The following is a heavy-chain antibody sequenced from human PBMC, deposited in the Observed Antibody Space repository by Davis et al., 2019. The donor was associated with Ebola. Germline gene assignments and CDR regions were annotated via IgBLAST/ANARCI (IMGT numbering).Heavy chain of an antibody. CDR1: GFTFSDYY. D-gene: IGHD2-8*02. CDR3: ARELVVYAITSYGGWYSSRADY. Sequence: GESLKISCAASGFTFSDYYMSWIRQAPGKGLEWVSYISSSGSTIYYADSVKGRFTISRDNAKNSLYLQMNSLRAEDTAVYYCARELVVYAITSYGGWYSSRADYWGQGTLVTVSS. J-gene: IGHJ4*02. V-gene: IGHV3-11*04. CDR2: ISSSGSTI.